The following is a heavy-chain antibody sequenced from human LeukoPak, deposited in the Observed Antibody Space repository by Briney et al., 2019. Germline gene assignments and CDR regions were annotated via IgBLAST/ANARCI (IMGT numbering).Heavy chain of an antibody. CDR3: ARGRSVGDNDWFDP. Sequence: ASVKVSCKASGYTFTSYDINWVRQATGQGLEWMGWMNPNSGNTGYAQKFQGRVTITRNTSISTAYMELSSLRSKDTAVYYCARGRSVGDNDWFDPWGQGTLVTVSS. V-gene: IGHV1-8*03. CDR1: GYTFTSYD. J-gene: IGHJ5*02. CDR2: MNPNSGNT. D-gene: IGHD3-3*01.